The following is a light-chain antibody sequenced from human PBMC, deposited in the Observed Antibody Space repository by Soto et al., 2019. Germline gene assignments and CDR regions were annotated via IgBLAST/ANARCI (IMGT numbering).Light chain of an antibody. CDR1: QSVDTRY. CDR3: QQCVKSPWT. J-gene: IGKJ1*01. CDR2: GGS. Sequence: EIVLTQSPGTLSLSPGERATLSCRASQSVDTRYFAWYQQKPGQAPRLLIYGGSSRATGTPDRFSISGSGRDFTLTISRLEPEDVAVYYYQQCVKSPWTFGQGTNVEIK. V-gene: IGKV3-20*01.